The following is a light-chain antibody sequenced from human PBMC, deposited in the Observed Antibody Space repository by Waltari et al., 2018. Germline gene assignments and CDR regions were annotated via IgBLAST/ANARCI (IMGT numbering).Light chain of an antibody. CDR3: CSYAGSSIPYV. Sequence: QSALTQPASVSGSPGQSITISCTGTSSDVGRYNLFSWYQQHPGKAPKLMIYEGSKRPPGVSNRFSGSKSGNTASLTISGLQAEDEADYYCCSYAGSSIPYVFGTGTKVTVL. CDR2: EGS. V-gene: IGLV2-23*01. CDR1: SSDVGRYNL. J-gene: IGLJ1*01.